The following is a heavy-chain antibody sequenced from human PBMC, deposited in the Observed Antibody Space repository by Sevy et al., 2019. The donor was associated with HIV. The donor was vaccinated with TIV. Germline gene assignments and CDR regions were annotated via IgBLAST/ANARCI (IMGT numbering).Heavy chain of an antibody. CDR2: TYYRSKWYN. V-gene: IGHV6-1*01. J-gene: IGHJ6*02. D-gene: IGHD6-19*01. CDR1: GDSVSSNSAA. Sequence: SQTLSLTCAISGDSVSSNSAAWNWIRQSPSRGLEWLGRTYYRSKWYNDYAVSVKSRITINPDTSKNQFSLQLNSVTPEDTAVYYCARAAAPAGAGHYYFPWDYGMDVWGQGTTVTVSS. CDR3: ARAAAPAGAGHYYFPWDYGMDV.